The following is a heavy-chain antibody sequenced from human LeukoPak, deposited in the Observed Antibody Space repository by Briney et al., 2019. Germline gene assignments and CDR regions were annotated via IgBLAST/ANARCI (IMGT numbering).Heavy chain of an antibody. D-gene: IGHD5-18*01. CDR3: AKELNSYGFSDY. Sequence: PGGSLRLSCAASGFTFNSYAMSWVRQAPEKGLDWVSAISGRGDTTYYADSVQGRFTISRDNSKNTLYLQMNSLRAEDTAVYYCAKELNSYGFSDYWGQGTLVTVSS. J-gene: IGHJ4*02. CDR1: GFTFNSYA. CDR2: ISGRGDTT. V-gene: IGHV3-23*01.